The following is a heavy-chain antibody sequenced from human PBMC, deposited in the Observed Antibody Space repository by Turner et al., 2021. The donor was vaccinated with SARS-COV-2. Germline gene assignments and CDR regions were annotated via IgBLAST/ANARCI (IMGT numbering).Heavy chain of an antibody. CDR2: IYYSGST. J-gene: IGHJ4*02. V-gene: IGHV4-39*01. CDR1: GGSISSSRYY. Sequence: QLQLQESGPGLAKPSETLSLTCTVSGGSISSSRYYWGWIRQPPGKGLEWMGSIYYSGSTYYNPSLKSRVTISVDTSKNQFSLKLSSVTAADTAVYYCARSNYDFWSGYYTFYFDYWGQGTLVTVSS. CDR3: ARSNYDFWSGYYTFYFDY. D-gene: IGHD3-3*01.